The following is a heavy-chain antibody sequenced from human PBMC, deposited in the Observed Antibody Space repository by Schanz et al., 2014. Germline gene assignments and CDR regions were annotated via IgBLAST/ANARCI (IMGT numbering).Heavy chain of an antibody. Sequence: EVQLVESGGGLVQPGGSLRLSCEASGFTFSSYWMSWVRQAPGKGLEWVANIKHDGGEKYYVDSLKGRFTISRDNAKNSLYLQMSSLRAEDTAVYYCVRIYSGYSGGYLDYWGQGTLVTVSS. D-gene: IGHD5-12*01. V-gene: IGHV3-7*01. CDR1: GFTFSSYW. CDR2: IKHDGGEK. J-gene: IGHJ4*02. CDR3: VRIYSGYSGGYLDY.